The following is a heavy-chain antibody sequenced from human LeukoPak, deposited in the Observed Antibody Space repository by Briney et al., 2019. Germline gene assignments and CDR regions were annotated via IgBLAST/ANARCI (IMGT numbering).Heavy chain of an antibody. CDR2: ISSSSSYI. Sequence: GGSLRLSCAASGFTFSSYSMNWVRQAPGKGLEWVSSISSSSSYIYYADSVKGRFTISRDNAKNSLYLQMNSLRAEDTAVYYCARDLSKIPSGSFDYWGQGTLVTVSS. V-gene: IGHV3-21*01. CDR3: ARDLSKIPSGSFDY. J-gene: IGHJ4*02. CDR1: GFTFSSYS. D-gene: IGHD6-25*01.